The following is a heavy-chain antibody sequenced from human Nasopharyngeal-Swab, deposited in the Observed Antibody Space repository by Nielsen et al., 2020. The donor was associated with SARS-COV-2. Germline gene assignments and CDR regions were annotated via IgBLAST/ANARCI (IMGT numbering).Heavy chain of an antibody. D-gene: IGHD2-2*01. V-gene: IGHV1-8*03. CDR3: ARSGVVVPAAFYDYGMDV. CDR1: GYTFTSYD. CDR2: MNPNSGNT. J-gene: IGHJ6*02. Sequence: SVKVSCKASGYTFTSYDINWVRQATGQGLEWMGWMNPNSGNTGYAQKFQGRVTITRNTSISTAYMELSSLRSEDTAVYYWARSGVVVPAAFYDYGMDVWGQGTTVTVSS.